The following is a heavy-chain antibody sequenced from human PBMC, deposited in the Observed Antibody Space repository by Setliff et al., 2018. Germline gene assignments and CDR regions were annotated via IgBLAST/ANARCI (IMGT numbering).Heavy chain of an antibody. CDR2: ISHSGST. J-gene: IGHJ6*03. Sequence: LTCGVSGSSISNDYYWGWIRQPPGRGLEWIGIISHSGSTDYNPSLKSRVTISVDMSKNQFSLKLSSVTAADTAVYYCARESYYYYMDVWGKGTTVTVSS. CDR1: GSSISNDYY. V-gene: IGHV4-38-2*01. CDR3: ARESYYYYMDV.